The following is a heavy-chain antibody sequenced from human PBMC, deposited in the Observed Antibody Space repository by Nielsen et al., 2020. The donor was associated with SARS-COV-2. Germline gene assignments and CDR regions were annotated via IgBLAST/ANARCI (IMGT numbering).Heavy chain of an antibody. V-gene: IGHV4-34*01. CDR2: INHSGST. CDR3: ARSRDWNYAGWFDP. Sequence: SETLSLTCAVYGGSFSGYYWSWIRQPPGKGLEWIGEINHSGSTNYNPSLKSRVTISVDTSKNQFSLKLSSVTAADTAVYYCARSRDWNYAGWFDPWGQGTLVTVSS. CDR1: GGSFSGYY. D-gene: IGHD1-7*01. J-gene: IGHJ5*02.